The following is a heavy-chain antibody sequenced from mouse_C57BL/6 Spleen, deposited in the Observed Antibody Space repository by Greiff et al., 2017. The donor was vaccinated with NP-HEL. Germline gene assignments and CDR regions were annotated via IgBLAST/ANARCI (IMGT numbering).Heavy chain of an antibody. CDR3: ASIDGSSYFDY. CDR2: IHPNSGST. V-gene: IGHV1-64*01. Sequence: QVQLQQPGAELVKPGASVKLSCKASGYTFTSYWMHWVKQRPGQGLEWIGMIHPNSGSTNYNEKFKSKATLTVDKSSSTAYMQLSSLTSEDSAVYYCASIDGSSYFDYWGQGTTLTVSS. J-gene: IGHJ2*01. CDR1: GYTFTSYW. D-gene: IGHD1-1*01.